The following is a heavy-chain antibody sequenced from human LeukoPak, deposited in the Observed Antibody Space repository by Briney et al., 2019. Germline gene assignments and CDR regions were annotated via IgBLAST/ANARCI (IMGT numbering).Heavy chain of an antibody. Sequence: GGSLRLSCAASGFTFSSYAMSWVRQAPGKGLEWVTLISYDGYDKSYADSVRGRFTISRDNSRNTLYLQMDSLRSEDSAVYYCARDFFPVVDSTWYEIGYWGQGTLVTVSS. CDR1: GFTFSSYA. J-gene: IGHJ4*02. D-gene: IGHD2-21*01. CDR2: ISYDGYDK. V-gene: IGHV3-30-3*01. CDR3: ARDFFPVVDSTWYEIGY.